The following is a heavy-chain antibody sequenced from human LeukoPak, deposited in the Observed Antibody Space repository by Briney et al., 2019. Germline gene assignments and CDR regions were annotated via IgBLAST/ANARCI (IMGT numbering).Heavy chain of an antibody. CDR1: GYTFTSYG. D-gene: IGHD6-6*01. J-gene: IGHJ3*02. Sequence: GASVKVSCKASGYTFTSYGISWVRQAPGQGLEWMGWISAYNGNTNYAQKLQGRVTMTTDTSTSTAYMELRSLRSDDTAVYYCAGQYSSSLYAWSNAFDIWGQGTMVTVSS. V-gene: IGHV1-18*01. CDR3: AGQYSSSLYAWSNAFDI. CDR2: ISAYNGNT.